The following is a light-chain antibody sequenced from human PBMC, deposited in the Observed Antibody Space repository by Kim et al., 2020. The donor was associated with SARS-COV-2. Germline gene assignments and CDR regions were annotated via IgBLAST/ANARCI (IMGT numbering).Light chain of an antibody. CDR3: QQYFSSPYS. J-gene: IGKJ2*03. CDR1: QSILYSSNNRNY. Sequence: DIVMTQSPDSLAVSLGERATINCKSSQSILYSSNNRNYLAWYQHKVGQPPKLLIFWASTRESGVPDRFSGSGSGTNFTLTISSLQAEDVAVYYCQQYFSSPYSFGQGTKLEI. V-gene: IGKV4-1*01. CDR2: WAS.